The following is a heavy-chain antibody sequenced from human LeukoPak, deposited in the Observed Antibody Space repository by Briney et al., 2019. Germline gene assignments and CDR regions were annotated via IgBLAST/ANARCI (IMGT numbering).Heavy chain of an antibody. V-gene: IGHV4-59*01. D-gene: IGHD7-27*01. CDR3: ARGGDPGVTEEYNWFAP. Sequence: SETLSLTCTVSGGSISSYYWSWIRQPPGKGLEWIGYIYYSGSTNYNSSLKSRVTISVDTSKNQFSLKLSSVTAADTAVYCCARGGDPGVTEEYNWFAPWGQGTLVTVSS. J-gene: IGHJ5*02. CDR2: IYYSGST. CDR1: GGSISSYY.